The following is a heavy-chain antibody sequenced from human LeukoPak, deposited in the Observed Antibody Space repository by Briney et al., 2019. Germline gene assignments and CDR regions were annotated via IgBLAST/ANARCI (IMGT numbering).Heavy chain of an antibody. J-gene: IGHJ4*02. CDR3: IVVVPAAIDY. CDR1: GFTFSDYY. V-gene: IGHV3-15*01. CDR2: IKSKTDGGTT. D-gene: IGHD2-2*02. Sequence: GGSLRLSCAASGFTFSDYYMSWIRQAPGKGLEWVGRIKSKTDGGTTDYAAPVKGRFTISRDDSKNTLYLQMNSLKTEDTAVYYCIVVVPAAIDYWGQGTLVTVSS.